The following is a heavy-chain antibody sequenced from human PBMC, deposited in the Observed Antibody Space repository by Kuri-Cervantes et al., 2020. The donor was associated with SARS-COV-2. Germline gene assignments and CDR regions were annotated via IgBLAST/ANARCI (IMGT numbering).Heavy chain of an antibody. V-gene: IGHV3-48*01. J-gene: IGHJ6*03. D-gene: IGHD2-2*01. CDR3: ARDYCSSTSCYGYYYMDV. CDR1: GFTFSSYS. Sequence: GGSLRLSCAASGFTFSSYSMNWVRQALGKGLEWVSYISSSSSTIYYADSVKGRFTISRDNAKNSLYLQMNSLRAEDTAVYYCARDYCSSTSCYGYYYMDVWGKGTTVTVSS. CDR2: ISSSSSTI.